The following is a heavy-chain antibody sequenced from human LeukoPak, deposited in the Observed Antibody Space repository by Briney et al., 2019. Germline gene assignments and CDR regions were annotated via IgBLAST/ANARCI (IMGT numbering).Heavy chain of an antibody. D-gene: IGHD3-22*01. CDR3: ARADSSGYYVGY. V-gene: IGHV4-61*08. J-gene: IGHJ4*02. CDR1: GFSLSSSGVG. CDR2: IYYSGST. Sequence: SGPTLVKPTQTLTLTCSFSGFSLSSSGVGVGWIRQPPGKGLEWIGHIYYSGSTNYNPSLKSRVTISVDTSKNQFSLKLSSVTAADTAVYYCARADSSGYYVGYWGQGTLVTVSS.